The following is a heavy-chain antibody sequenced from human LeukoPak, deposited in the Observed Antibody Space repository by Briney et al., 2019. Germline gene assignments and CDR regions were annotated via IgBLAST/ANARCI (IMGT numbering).Heavy chain of an antibody. CDR3: AKLGLAAAGAFDI. D-gene: IGHD6-13*01. J-gene: IGHJ3*02. Sequence: LRLSCADSGFTFSSYPMHWVRQAPGKGLEWVAVISYDGSNKYYADSVKGRFTISRDNSKNTLYLQMNSLRAEDTAVYYCAKLGLAAAGAFDIWGQGTMVTVSS. CDR1: GFTFSSYP. V-gene: IGHV3-30*18. CDR2: ISYDGSNK.